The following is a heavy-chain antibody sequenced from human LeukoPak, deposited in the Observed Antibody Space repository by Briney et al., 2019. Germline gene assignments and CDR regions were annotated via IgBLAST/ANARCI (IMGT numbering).Heavy chain of an antibody. D-gene: IGHD2-21*02. J-gene: IGHJ4*02. CDR1: GFTFSSYW. Sequence: GGSLRLSCAASGFTFSSYWMSWVRQAPGKGLEWVANIKQDGSEKYYVDSVKGRFTISRDNAKNSLYLQMNSLRAEDTAVYYCARDPYCGGDCYFDYWGQGTLVTVSS. CDR2: IKQDGSEK. V-gene: IGHV3-7*01. CDR3: ARDPYCGGDCYFDY.